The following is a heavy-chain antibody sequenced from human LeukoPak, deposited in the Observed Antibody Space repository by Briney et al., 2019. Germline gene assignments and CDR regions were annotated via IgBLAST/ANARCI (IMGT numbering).Heavy chain of an antibody. CDR2: ISSSSSYI. Sequence: GGSLRLSCAASGFTFSSYSMNWVRQAPGKGLEWVSFISSSSSYIYYADSVKGRFTISRDNAKNSLYLQMNSLRAEDTAEYYCARAATTGTVDYWGQGTLVTVSS. D-gene: IGHD6-13*01. V-gene: IGHV3-21*01. CDR3: ARAATTGTVDY. J-gene: IGHJ4*02. CDR1: GFTFSSYS.